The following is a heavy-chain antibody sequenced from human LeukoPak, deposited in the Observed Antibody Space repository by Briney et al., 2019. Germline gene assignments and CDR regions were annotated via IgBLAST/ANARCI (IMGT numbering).Heavy chain of an antibody. CDR1: GFTFSSYE. Sequence: GGSLRLSCAASGFTFSSYEMNWVCQAPGKGLEWVSYISSSGSTIYYADSVKGWFTISRDNSKNTLYLQMNSLRAEDTAVYYCAKPAKTDYADYWGQGTLVTVSS. D-gene: IGHD1-14*01. CDR2: ISSSGSTI. V-gene: IGHV3-48*03. CDR3: AKPAKTDYADY. J-gene: IGHJ4*02.